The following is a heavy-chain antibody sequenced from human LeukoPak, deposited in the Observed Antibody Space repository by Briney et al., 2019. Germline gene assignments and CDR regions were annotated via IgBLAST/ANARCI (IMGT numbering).Heavy chain of an antibody. CDR3: ARYSGGYEGFDP. CDR1: GGSISSSSYY. J-gene: IGHJ5*02. Sequence: SETLSLTCTVSGGSISSSSYYWGWIRQPPGKGLEWIGSIYYSGSTYYNPSLKSRVTISVDTSKNQFSLKLSSVTAADTAVYYCARYSGGYEGFDPWGQGTLVTVSS. D-gene: IGHD5-12*01. CDR2: IYYSGST. V-gene: IGHV4-39*07.